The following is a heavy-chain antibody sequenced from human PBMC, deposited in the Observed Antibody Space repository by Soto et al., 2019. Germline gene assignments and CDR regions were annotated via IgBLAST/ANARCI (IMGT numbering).Heavy chain of an antibody. D-gene: IGHD2-15*01. V-gene: IGHV4-59*01. Sequence: SETLSLTCTVSGGSISSDYWSWIRQTPGRGLEWIGYMSYSGSTNNTPSLKSRVTMSVDTSKNQFSLKLSSVTAADTAVYYCARGVAVAIVGTFGYCGEVTLVTVCS. CDR3: ARGVAVAIVGTFGY. J-gene: IGHJ4*02. CDR1: GGSISSDY. CDR2: MSYSGST.